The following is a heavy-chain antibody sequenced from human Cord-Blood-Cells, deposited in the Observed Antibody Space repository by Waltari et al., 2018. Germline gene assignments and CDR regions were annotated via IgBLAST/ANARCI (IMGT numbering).Heavy chain of an antibody. CDR3: ASERGSGSYLNSFDP. CDR2: INHSGST. Sequence: QVQLQQWGAGLLKPSETLSLTCAVYGGSFSGYYWSWIRQPPGKGLEWIGEINHSGSTNYNPSLKSRVTISVDTSKNQFSLKLSSVTAADTAVYYCASERGSGSYLNSFDPWGQGTLVTVSS. V-gene: IGHV4-34*01. D-gene: IGHD3-10*01. CDR1: GGSFSGYY. J-gene: IGHJ5*02.